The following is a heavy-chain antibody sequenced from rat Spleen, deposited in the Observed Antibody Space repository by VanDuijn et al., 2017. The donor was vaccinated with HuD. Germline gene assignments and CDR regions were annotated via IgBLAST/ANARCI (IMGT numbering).Heavy chain of an antibody. CDR3: ATQGITAPHFDY. CDR2: ISTGGGNT. V-gene: IGHV5-25*01. J-gene: IGHJ2*01. Sequence: EVQLVESGGGLVQPGRSMKLSCAASGFTFSNYYMAWVRQAPTKGLEWVASISTGGGNTYYRDSVKGRFTISRDNARSILYLQMDSLGSEDTATYYCATQGITAPHFDYWGQGVMVTVSS. CDR1: GFTFSNYY. D-gene: IGHD1-4*01.